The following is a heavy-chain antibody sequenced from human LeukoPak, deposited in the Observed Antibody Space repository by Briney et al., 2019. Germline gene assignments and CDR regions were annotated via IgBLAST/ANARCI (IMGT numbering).Heavy chain of an antibody. CDR3: TKGRSNHY. CDR1: GFTFSNYE. V-gene: IGHV3-7*01. CDR2: INQDGSEN. D-gene: IGHD3-10*01. Sequence: PGGSLRLSCAASGFTFSNYEMIWVRQAPGKGLEWVANINQDGSENYYVDSVKGRFTISRDNAKNSLYLQMNSLRAEDTAVYYCTKGRSNHYWGQGTLVTVST. J-gene: IGHJ4*02.